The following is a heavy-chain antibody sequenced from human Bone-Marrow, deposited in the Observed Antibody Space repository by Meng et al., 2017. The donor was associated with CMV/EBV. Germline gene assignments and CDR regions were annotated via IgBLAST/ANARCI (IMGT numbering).Heavy chain of an antibody. V-gene: IGHV1-2*02. CDR3: ARYYSSSWIDAFDI. CDR2: INPNSGGT. CDR1: GYTFTGYY. D-gene: IGHD6-13*01. Sequence: ASVKVSCKASGYTFTGYYMHWVRQAPGQGLEWMGWINPNSGGTNYAQKFQGRVTMTRDTSISTAYMELSRLRSDDTAVYYCARYYSSSWIDAFDIWGQGTIVTVSS. J-gene: IGHJ3*02.